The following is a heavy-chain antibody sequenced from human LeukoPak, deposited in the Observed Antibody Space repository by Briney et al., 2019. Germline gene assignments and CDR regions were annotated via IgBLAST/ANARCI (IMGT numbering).Heavy chain of an antibody. V-gene: IGHV1-2*06. J-gene: IGHJ3*02. CDR1: GYTFTGYY. CDR2: INPNSGGT. Sequence: ASVKVSCKASGYTFTGYYMHWVRQAPGQGLEWMGRINPNSGGTNYVQKFQGRVTMTRDTSISTAYMELSRLRSDDTAVYYCARGSYSGSYHDAFDIWGQGTMVTVSS. CDR3: ARGSYSGSYHDAFDI. D-gene: IGHD1-26*01.